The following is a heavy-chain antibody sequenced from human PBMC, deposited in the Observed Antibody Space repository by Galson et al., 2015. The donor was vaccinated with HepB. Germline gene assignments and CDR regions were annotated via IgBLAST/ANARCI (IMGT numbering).Heavy chain of an antibody. V-gene: IGHV1-18*01. J-gene: IGHJ3*02. CDR2: ISADSSNT. CDR1: GYSFSNYG. CDR3: ARDAWQPVLYPDRPFDI. D-gene: IGHD6-13*01. Sequence: SVKVSCKASGYSFSNYGISWVRQAPGQGLEWMGWISADSSNTNYAQSLQGRVTMTTDTSTTTAYMELRSLRADDTAMYYCARDAWQPVLYPDRPFDIWGQGTLVTVSS.